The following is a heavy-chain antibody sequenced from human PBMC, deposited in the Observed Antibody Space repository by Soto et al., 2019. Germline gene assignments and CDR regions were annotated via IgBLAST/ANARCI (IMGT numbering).Heavy chain of an antibody. V-gene: IGHV4-34*01. J-gene: IGHJ4*02. CDR3: ARRIDYYDSSGYRNYFDY. CDR2: INHSGST. Sequence: SETLSLTCAVYGGSLSGYYWSWIRQPPGKGLEWIGEINHSGSTNYNPSLKSRVTISVDTSKNQFSLKLSSVTAADTAVYYCARRIDYYDSSGYRNYFDYWGQGTLVTVSS. CDR1: GGSLSGYY. D-gene: IGHD3-22*01.